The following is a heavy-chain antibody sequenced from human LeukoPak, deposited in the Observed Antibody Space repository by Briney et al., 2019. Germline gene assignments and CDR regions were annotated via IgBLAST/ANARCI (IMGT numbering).Heavy chain of an antibody. V-gene: IGHV3-23*01. Sequence: GGSLRLSCAASGFTFNTYAMSWVRQAPGKGLEWVSGITGSLNTYYLDSVKGRFTVSRDNSNNTLYLQMNSLSAEDTAVYYCAKGRTIFGVVDYWGQGTLVTVSS. CDR2: ITGSLNT. D-gene: IGHD3-3*01. CDR1: GFTFNTYA. CDR3: AKGRTIFGVVDY. J-gene: IGHJ4*02.